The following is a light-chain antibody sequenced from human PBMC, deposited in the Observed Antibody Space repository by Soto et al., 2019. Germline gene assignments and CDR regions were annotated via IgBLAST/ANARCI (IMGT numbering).Light chain of an antibody. Sequence: EIVLTQSPGTLSLSPGERATLSCRASQSVSNNYLAWYQQKPRPGPRLLIYGASSRATGIPDRFSGSGSGTDFTLTISRLEPEDFAVYYCQQYGTPPQTFGQGTKVEI. CDR2: GAS. J-gene: IGKJ1*01. CDR1: QSVSNNY. CDR3: QQYGTPPQT. V-gene: IGKV3-20*01.